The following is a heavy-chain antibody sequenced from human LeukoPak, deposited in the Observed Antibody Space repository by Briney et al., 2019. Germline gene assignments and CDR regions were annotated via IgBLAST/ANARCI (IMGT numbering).Heavy chain of an antibody. Sequence: PGGSLRLSCAASGFTFSSYWMHWVRQAPGKGLDWVAVISYDGTNKYYPDSVKGRFTISRDISKSTLYLQMNSLRAEDTAVYYCAKDLGVANSGYFHNAFDIWGQGTMVTVSS. J-gene: IGHJ3*02. D-gene: IGHD5-12*01. CDR2: ISYDGTNK. V-gene: IGHV3-30*18. CDR1: GFTFSSYW. CDR3: AKDLGVANSGYFHNAFDI.